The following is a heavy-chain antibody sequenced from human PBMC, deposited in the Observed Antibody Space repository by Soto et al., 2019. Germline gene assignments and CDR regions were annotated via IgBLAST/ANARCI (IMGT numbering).Heavy chain of an antibody. CDR3: ARSRYCDYGRRSGQGGVIDY. CDR1: GGSVSSGSYY. J-gene: IGHJ4*02. CDR2: IYYRGST. Sequence: QVQLQESGPGLVKPSETLSLTCTVSGGSVSSGSYYWSWIRQPSGKGLEWIGDIYYRGSTNYNPPLKSRVTISVDTSKNQFSLKLSSVTAADTAVYYCARSRYCDYGRRSGQGGVIDYWGQGTLVTVSS. V-gene: IGHV4-61*01. D-gene: IGHD4-17*01.